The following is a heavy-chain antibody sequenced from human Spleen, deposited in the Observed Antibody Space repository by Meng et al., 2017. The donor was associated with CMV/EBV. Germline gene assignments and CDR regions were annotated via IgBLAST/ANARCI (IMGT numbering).Heavy chain of an antibody. Sequence: ASVKVSCKASGYTFTSYYMHWVRQAPGQGLEWMGIINPSGGSTSYAQKFQGRVTMTRDTSTSTVYMELSGLRSEDTAVYYCAIGGRYDASARYYLDAYDIWGQGTVVTVSS. CDR2: INPSGGST. J-gene: IGHJ3*02. CDR1: GYTFTSYY. D-gene: IGHD3-22*01. V-gene: IGHV1-46*01. CDR3: AIGGRYDASARYYLDAYDI.